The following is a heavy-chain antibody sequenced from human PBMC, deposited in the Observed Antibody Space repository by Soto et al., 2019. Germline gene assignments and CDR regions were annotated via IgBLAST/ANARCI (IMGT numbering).Heavy chain of an antibody. CDR3: ARICYSGYDSPYYFDY. CDR1: GFSLSTSGMC. V-gene: IGHV2-70*11. Sequence: SGPTLVNPTQTLTLTCTFSGFSLSTSGMCVSWIRQPPGKALEWLARIDWDDDKYYSTSLKTRLTISKDTSKNQVVLTMTNMGPVDTATYYCARICYSGYDSPYYFDYWGQGTLVTVSS. D-gene: IGHD5-12*01. CDR2: IDWDDDK. J-gene: IGHJ4*02.